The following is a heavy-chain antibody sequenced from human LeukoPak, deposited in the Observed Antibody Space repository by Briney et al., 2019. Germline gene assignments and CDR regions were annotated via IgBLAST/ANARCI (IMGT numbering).Heavy chain of an antibody. CDR3: ARDERYFDWLASLGFDY. Sequence: GGSLRLSCAASGFTFSSYTMNWVRQAPGKGLEWVSSISSSSSNIYYADSVKGRFTISRDNAKNSLYLQMTSLRAEDTAVYHCARDERYFDWLASLGFDYWGQGTLVTVSS. J-gene: IGHJ4*02. CDR2: ISSSSSNI. CDR1: GFTFSSYT. D-gene: IGHD3-9*01. V-gene: IGHV3-21*01.